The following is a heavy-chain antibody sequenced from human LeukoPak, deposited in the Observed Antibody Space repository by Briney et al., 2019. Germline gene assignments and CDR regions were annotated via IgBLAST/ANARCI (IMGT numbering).Heavy chain of an antibody. CDR2: IIPIFGTA. J-gene: IGHJ1*01. CDR3: ARPARGFSTDWLEYFQH. CDR1: GGTFSSYA. Sequence: ASVKVSCKVSGGTFSSYAISWVRQAPGQGLEWMGGIIPIFGTANYAQKFQGRVTITADDSTTTAYMKLSSLRFEDTAVYYCARPARGFSTDWLEYFQHWGQGTLVTVSS. V-gene: IGHV1-69*13. D-gene: IGHD6-19*01.